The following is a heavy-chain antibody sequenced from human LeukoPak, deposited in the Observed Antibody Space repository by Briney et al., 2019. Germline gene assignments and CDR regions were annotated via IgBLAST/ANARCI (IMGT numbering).Heavy chain of an antibody. V-gene: IGHV1-69*13. J-gene: IGHJ4*02. D-gene: IGHD1-26*01. CDR2: IIPIFGTA. CDR1: GGTFSSYA. CDR3: ARDMVGALRAFDY. Sequence: GASVKVSCKASGGTFSSYAISWVRQAPGQGLEWMGGIIPIFGTANYAQKFQGRVTITADESTSTAYMELSSLRSEDTAVYYCARDMVGALRAFDYWGQGTLVTVSS.